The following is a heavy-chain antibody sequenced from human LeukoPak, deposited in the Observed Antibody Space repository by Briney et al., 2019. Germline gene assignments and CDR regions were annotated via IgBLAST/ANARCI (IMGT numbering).Heavy chain of an antibody. J-gene: IGHJ4*02. V-gene: IGHV4-61*02. D-gene: IGHD3-10*01. CDR2: IYTSGST. CDR1: GGSISSGSYY. Sequence: PSETLSLTCTVSGGSISSGSYYWSWIRQPAGKGLEWIGRIYTSGSTNYNPSLKSRVTISVDTSKNQFSLKLSSVTAADTAVYYCARGGVGHYYGSGSYFWSFSYWGQGTLVTVSS. CDR3: ARGGVGHYYGSGSYFWSFSY.